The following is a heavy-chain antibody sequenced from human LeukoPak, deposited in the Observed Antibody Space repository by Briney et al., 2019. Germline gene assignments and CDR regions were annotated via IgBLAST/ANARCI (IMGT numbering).Heavy chain of an antibody. Sequence: GGSLRLSCAASGFTFSSYEMNWVRQAPGKGLEWVSYISSSGSTIYYADSVKGRLTISRDNAKNSLYLQMNSLRAEDTAVYYCARERTSGYYMDVWGKGTTVTISS. D-gene: IGHD1-26*01. J-gene: IGHJ6*03. V-gene: IGHV3-48*03. CDR3: ARERTSGYYMDV. CDR2: ISSSGSTI. CDR1: GFTFSSYE.